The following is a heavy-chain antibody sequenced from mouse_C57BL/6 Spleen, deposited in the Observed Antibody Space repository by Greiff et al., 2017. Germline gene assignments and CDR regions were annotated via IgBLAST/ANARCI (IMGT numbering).Heavy chain of an antibody. V-gene: IGHV1-63*01. CDR3: ARSPGYYFDY. Sequence: QVQLQQSGAELVRPGTSVKMSCKASGYTFTNYWIGWAKQRPGHGLEWIGDIYPGGGYTNYNEKFKGKATLTADKSSSPAYMQFSSLTSEDSAIYYCARSPGYYFDYWGQGTTLTVSS. CDR2: IYPGGGYT. J-gene: IGHJ2*01. CDR1: GYTFTNYW.